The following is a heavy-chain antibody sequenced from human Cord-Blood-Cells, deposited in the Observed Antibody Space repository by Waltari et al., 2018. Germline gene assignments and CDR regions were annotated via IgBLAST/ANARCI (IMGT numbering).Heavy chain of an antibody. CDR2: IYPGDSDT. V-gene: IGHV5-51*01. J-gene: IGHJ6*03. CDR3: ARRGYSYGYYYYYYMDV. Sequence: EVQLVQSGAEVKKPGESLRIYCKGSGYSFTSYWIGWVRQMPGKGLEWMGIIYPGDSDTRYSPSFQGQVTISADKSISTAYLQWSSLKASDTAMYYCARRGYSYGYYYYYYMDVWGKGTTVTVSS. D-gene: IGHD5-18*01. CDR1: GYSFTSYW.